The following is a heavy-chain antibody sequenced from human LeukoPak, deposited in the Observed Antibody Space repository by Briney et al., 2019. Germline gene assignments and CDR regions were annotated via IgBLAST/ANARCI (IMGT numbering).Heavy chain of an antibody. J-gene: IGHJ3*02. CDR1: GFTFSTYS. CDR3: VRDLLWAFDI. V-gene: IGHV3-48*02. CDR2: ITSDSSAM. Sequence: GGSLRLSCVASGFTFSTYSINWTRQAPGKGLEWISHITSDSSAMSYADSVKGRFTISRDNAKNSLYLHMNSLSDEDTAMYFCVRDLLWAFDIWGQGTMVTVSS. D-gene: IGHD2-21*01.